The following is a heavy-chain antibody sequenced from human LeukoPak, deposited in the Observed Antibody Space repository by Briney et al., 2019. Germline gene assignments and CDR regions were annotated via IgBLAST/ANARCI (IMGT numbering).Heavy chain of an antibody. CDR2: INPSGGST. CDR1: GYTFTSYY. V-gene: IGHV1-46*01. Sequence: ASAKVSCKASGYTFTSYYMHWVRQAPGQGLEWMGIINPSGGSTSYAQKFQGRVTMTRDTFTSTVYMELSSLRSEDTAVYYCARTRPYSYGLTPNWFDPWGQGTLVTVSS. CDR3: ARTRPYSYGLTPNWFDP. J-gene: IGHJ5*02. D-gene: IGHD5-18*01.